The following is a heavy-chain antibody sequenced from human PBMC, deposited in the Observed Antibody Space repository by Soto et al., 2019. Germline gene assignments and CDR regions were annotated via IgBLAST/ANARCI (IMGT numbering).Heavy chain of an antibody. J-gene: IGHJ2*01. D-gene: IGHD2-15*01. V-gene: IGHV4-34*01. CDR2: INHSGST. Sequence: QVQLQQWGAGLLKPSETLSLTCAVYGGSFSGYYWSWIRQPPGKGLEWIGEINHSGSTNYNPSLKSRVTISVDTSKNQFSLKLSSVTTADTAVYYCARGRRLRPIYCSGGSCFNGHWYFDLWGRGTLVTVSS. CDR1: GGSFSGYY. CDR3: ARGRRLRPIYCSGGSCFNGHWYFDL.